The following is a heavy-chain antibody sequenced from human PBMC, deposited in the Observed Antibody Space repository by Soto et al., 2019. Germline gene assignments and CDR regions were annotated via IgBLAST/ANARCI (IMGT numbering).Heavy chain of an antibody. Sequence: QVHLVQSGAEVKKPGASVKVSCQGSGYAFTTYGITWVRQAPGQGLEWMGWISAHNGNTNYAQKLQGRVTVTRDTSTSTAYMELRSLRYEDTAVYYCARGRYGDYWGQGALVTVSS. D-gene: IGHD1-1*01. CDR2: ISAHNGNT. CDR3: ARGRYGDY. CDR1: GYAFTTYG. V-gene: IGHV1-18*01. J-gene: IGHJ4*02.